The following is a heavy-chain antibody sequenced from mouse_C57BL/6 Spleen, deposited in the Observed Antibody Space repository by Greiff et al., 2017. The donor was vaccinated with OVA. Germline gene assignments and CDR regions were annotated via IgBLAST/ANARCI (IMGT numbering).Heavy chain of an antibody. CDR3: AKTYDYDGAYYCDY. CDR2: ISSGSSTI. V-gene: IGHV5-17*01. Sequence: EVKLVASGGGLVKPGGSLKLSCAASGFTFSDYGMHWVRQAPEQGLAWVAYISSGSSTIYYADTVKGRFPISRANAKNTLFLQMTSLRSEDTAMYYCAKTYDYDGAYYCDYWGQGTTLTVSS. CDR1: GFTFSDYG. J-gene: IGHJ2*01. D-gene: IGHD2-4*01.